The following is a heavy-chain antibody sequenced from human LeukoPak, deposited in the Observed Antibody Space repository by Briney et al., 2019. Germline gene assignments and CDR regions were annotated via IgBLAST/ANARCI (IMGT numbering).Heavy chain of an antibody. J-gene: IGHJ4*02. CDR3: AREVYSYGLANAY. CDR2: IYSGGST. Sequence: GGSLRLSCAASGFTVSSNYLSWVRQAPGKGLEWVSVIYSGGSTYYADSVKGRFTISRDNSKNTLYLQMNSLRAEDTAVYYCAREVYSYGLANAYWGQGTLVTVSS. CDR1: GFTVSSNY. D-gene: IGHD5-18*01. V-gene: IGHV3-66*01.